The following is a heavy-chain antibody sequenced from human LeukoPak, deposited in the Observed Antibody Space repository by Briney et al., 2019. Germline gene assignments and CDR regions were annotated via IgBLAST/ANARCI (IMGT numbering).Heavy chain of an antibody. CDR2: IYYSGST. V-gene: IGHV4-59*01. CDR3: ARGYPRYYMDV. CDR1: GGSISSYY. D-gene: IGHD1-1*01. Sequence: WETLSLTCTVSGGSISSYYCSWIRQPPGKGLEWIGYIYYSGSTNYNPSLKSRVTISVDTSKDQFSLKLSSVTAADTAVYYCARGYPRYYMDVWGKGTTVTVSS. J-gene: IGHJ6*03.